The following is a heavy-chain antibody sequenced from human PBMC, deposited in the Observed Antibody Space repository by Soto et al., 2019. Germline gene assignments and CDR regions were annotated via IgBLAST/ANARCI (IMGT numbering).Heavy chain of an antibody. J-gene: IGHJ4*02. V-gene: IGHV1-3*05. CDR2: INAGNDNT. Sequence: QVQLVQSGAEEKKPGASVKVSCKASGYTFTSYAMHWVRQAPGQRLEWMGWINAGNDNTKYSQKFQGRVTITRDTSASTAYMELSSLRSEDTAVYYCAGSEYTSGWTGYWGQGILVTVSS. CDR1: GYTFTSYA. D-gene: IGHD6-19*01. CDR3: AGSEYTSGWTGY.